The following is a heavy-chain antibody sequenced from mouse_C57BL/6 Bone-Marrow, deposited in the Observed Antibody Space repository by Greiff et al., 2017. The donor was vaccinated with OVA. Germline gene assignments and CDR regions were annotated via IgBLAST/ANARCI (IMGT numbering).Heavy chain of an antibody. D-gene: IGHD1-1*01. CDR1: GYTFTSYW. CDR3: AREGYYYGSSPWFAY. CDR2: IYPGSGST. V-gene: IGHV1-55*01. J-gene: IGHJ3*01. Sequence: QVQLQQPGAELVKPGASVKMSCKASGYTFTSYWITWVKQRPGQGLEWIGDIYPGSGSTNYNEKFKSKATLTVDTSSSTAYLQLSSLTSEDSAVYYCAREGYYYGSSPWFAYWAKGLWSLSLQ.